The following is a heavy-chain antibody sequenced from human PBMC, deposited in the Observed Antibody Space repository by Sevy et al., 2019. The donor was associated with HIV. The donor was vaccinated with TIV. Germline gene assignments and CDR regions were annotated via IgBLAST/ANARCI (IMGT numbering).Heavy chain of an antibody. CDR2: IYHSGST. CDR3: ARKGRKTYDFWSGYSTDWFDP. Sequence: SETLSLTCAVSGGSISSGGYSWSWIRQPPGKGLEWIGYIYHSGSTYYNPSLKSRVTISVDRSKNQFSLKLSSVTAADTAVYYCARKGRKTYDFWSGYSTDWFDPWGQRTLVTVSS. V-gene: IGHV4-30-2*01. J-gene: IGHJ5*02. D-gene: IGHD3-3*01. CDR1: GGSISSGGYS.